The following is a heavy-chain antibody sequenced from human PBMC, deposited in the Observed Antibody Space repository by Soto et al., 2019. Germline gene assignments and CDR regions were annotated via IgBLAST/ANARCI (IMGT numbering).Heavy chain of an antibody. J-gene: IGHJ6*02. Sequence: GGSLRLACAGSGFTFSSYSMSWVRRAPGKGLEWVSYISSSSNIIYYADSVKGRFTISRDNAKNSQYLQMNSLRDEDTAVYYCARNRNWNFYGMDVWGQGTTVSVSS. CDR3: ARNRNWNFYGMDV. D-gene: IGHD1-7*01. CDR1: GFTFSSYS. V-gene: IGHV3-48*02. CDR2: ISSSSNII.